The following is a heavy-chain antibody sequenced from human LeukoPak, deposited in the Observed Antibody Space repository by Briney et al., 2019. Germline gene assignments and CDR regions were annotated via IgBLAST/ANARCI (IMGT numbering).Heavy chain of an antibody. CDR1: GFSFTTYW. Sequence: GGSLRLSCAASGFSFTTYWMHWVRQAPGQGPVWVSRINGDGSGIAYADSVKGRFTISRDNAMNTLFLQMNSLSIEDTAVYYCAREEAPIEGDVAFDFWGQGAMVIVSS. J-gene: IGHJ3*01. V-gene: IGHV3-74*01. D-gene: IGHD3-16*01. CDR3: AREEAPIEGDVAFDF. CDR2: INGDGSGI.